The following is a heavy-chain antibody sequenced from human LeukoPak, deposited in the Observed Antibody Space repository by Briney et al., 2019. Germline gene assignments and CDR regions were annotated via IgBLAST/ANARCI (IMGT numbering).Heavy chain of an antibody. Sequence: GGSLRLSCAASGFTFSSYWMSWVRQAPGKGLEWVANIKHDGSEQYYVDSVEGRFTISRDNAKNSLYLQMNGLRAEDTAVYYCARDLPNEEIFAVVPLFDYWGQGTLVTVSS. D-gene: IGHD3-3*01. V-gene: IGHV3-7*01. J-gene: IGHJ4*02. CDR1: GFTFSSYW. CDR2: IKHDGSEQ. CDR3: ARDLPNEEIFAVVPLFDY.